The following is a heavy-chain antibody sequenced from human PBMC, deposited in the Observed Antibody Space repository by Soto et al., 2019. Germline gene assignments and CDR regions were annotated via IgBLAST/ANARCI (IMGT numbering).Heavy chain of an antibody. V-gene: IGHV4-59*08. CDR3: ARQEGYSSGWYPFDY. CDR2: VYYSGNT. J-gene: IGHJ4*02. D-gene: IGHD6-19*01. CDR1: GGSIRSYY. Sequence: PSETLSLTCTVSGGSIRSYYWSWIRQPPGKGLEWIGYVYYSGNTNYNPSLKSRVTMSVDTSKNQFSLKLNSVTAADTAVYYCARQEGYSSGWYPFDYWGRGTLVTVSS.